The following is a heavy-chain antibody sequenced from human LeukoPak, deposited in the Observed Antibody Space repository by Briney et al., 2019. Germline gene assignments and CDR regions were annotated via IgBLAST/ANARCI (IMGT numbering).Heavy chain of an antibody. CDR1: GYTFTGYY. D-gene: IGHD3-3*01. V-gene: IGHV1-2*02. CDR3: ARDPGRSGFHFDY. J-gene: IGHJ4*02. CDR2: IHPDSGGT. Sequence: ASVKVSCKASGYTFTGYYMHWVRQAPGQGLDWLGWIHPDSGGTNSAQKFQGRVTMTRDTSISTAHMELSRLRSDDSAVYYCARDPGRSGFHFDYWGQGTLVTVSS.